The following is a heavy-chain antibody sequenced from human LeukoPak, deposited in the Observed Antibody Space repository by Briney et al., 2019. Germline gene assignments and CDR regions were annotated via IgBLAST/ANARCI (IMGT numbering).Heavy chain of an antibody. V-gene: IGHV4-34*01. CDR2: INHSGST. CDR3: ARGYHGSDYFDY. J-gene: IGHJ4*02. Sequence: XGXXWIGEINHSGSTNYNPSLKSRVTISVDTSKNQFSLKLSSVTAADTAVYYCARGYHGSDYFDYWGQGTLVTVSS. D-gene: IGHD2-2*01.